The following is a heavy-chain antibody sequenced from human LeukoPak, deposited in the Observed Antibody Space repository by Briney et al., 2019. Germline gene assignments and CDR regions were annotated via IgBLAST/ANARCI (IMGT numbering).Heavy chain of an antibody. Sequence: PGGSLRLSCAASGFTFSSYSMNWSRQAPGKGLKWVYSISSSSSYIYYADSVKGRFTISRDNSKNTLYLQMDSLRAEDTAVYYCARHNGPPVVPAAIGGVDYWGQGTLVTVSS. CDR1: GFTFSSYS. CDR2: ISSSSSYI. V-gene: IGHV3-21*01. J-gene: IGHJ4*02. CDR3: ARHNGPPVVPAAIGGVDY. D-gene: IGHD2-2*02.